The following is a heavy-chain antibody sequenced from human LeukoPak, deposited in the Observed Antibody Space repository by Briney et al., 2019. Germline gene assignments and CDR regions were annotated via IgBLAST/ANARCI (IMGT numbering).Heavy chain of an antibody. CDR1: GGTFSSYG. Sequence: ASVKVSCKASGGTFSSYGISWVRQAPGQGLEWMGWISAYNGNTNYAQKLQGRVTMTTDTSTSTAYMELRSLRSDDTAVYYCARVVVSSSRFHNDYWGQGTLVTVSS. J-gene: IGHJ4*02. D-gene: IGHD6-13*01. CDR3: ARVVVSSSRFHNDY. CDR2: ISAYNGNT. V-gene: IGHV1-18*01.